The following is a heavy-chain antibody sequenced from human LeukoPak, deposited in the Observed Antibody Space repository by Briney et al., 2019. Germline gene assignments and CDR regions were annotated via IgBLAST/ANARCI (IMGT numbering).Heavy chain of an antibody. CDR2: IDSSSSTV. V-gene: IGHV3-48*04. CDR3: ARGLRYYYGSGSYSPADY. CDR1: GFAFSSYS. D-gene: IGHD3-10*01. J-gene: IGHJ4*02. Sequence: PGGSLILSCAASGFAFSSYSMNWVRQAPGKGLEWVSYIDSSSSTVLYADSVKGRFTISRDNAKNSLYLQMNSLRAEDTAVYYCARGLRYYYGSGSYSPADYWGQGTLVTVSS.